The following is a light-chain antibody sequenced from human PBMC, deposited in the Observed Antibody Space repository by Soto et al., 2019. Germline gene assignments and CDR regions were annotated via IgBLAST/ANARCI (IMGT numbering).Light chain of an antibody. V-gene: IGLV1-40*01. CDR1: SXNIGAGYD. CDR2: GNS. Sequence: QSVLTQPRSVSGAPGQRVTISCTGSSXNIGAGYDVHWYQQLPGTAPKLLIYGNSNRPSGVPDRFSGSKSGTSASLAITGLRAEDEADYYCQSYDRSLRARRVFGTGTKVTIL. CDR3: QSYDRSLRARRV. J-gene: IGLJ1*01.